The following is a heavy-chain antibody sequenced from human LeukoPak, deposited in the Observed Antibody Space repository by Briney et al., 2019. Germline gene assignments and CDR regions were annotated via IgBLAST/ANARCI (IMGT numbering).Heavy chain of an antibody. Sequence: GGSLRPSCAASGFTFSSYWMHWVRQAPGKGLAWVSRINTDGSGTSYADSVKGRFTISRDNAKNTVYLQMNSLRAEDTAVYYCALPGNYWGQGTLVTVSS. V-gene: IGHV3-74*01. CDR1: GFTFSSYW. J-gene: IGHJ4*02. CDR3: ALPGNY. CDR2: INTDGSGT.